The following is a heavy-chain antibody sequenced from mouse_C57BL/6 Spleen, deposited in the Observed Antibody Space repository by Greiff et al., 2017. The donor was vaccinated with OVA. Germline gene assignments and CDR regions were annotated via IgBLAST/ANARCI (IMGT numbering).Heavy chain of an antibody. V-gene: IGHV15-2*01. J-gene: IGHJ1*03. CDR3: ARPYYYGSSSDWYFDV. D-gene: IGHD1-1*01. CDR2: ILPSIGRT. CDR1: DSEVFPIAY. Sequence: VQLQQSGSELRSPGSSVKLSCKDFDSEVFPIAYMSWVRQKPGHGFEWIGGILPSIGRTIYGEKFEDKATLDADTLSNTAYLELNSLTSEDSAIYYCARPYYYGSSSDWYFDVWGTGTTVTVSS.